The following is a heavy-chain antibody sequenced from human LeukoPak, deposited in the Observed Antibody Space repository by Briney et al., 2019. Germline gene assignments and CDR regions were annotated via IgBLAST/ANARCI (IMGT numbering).Heavy chain of an antibody. V-gene: IGHV3-49*04. J-gene: IGHJ4*02. CDR1: GFTFGDYA. CDR3: TRRDTAMAYFDY. CDR2: IRSKAYGGTT. Sequence: GSLRLSCTASGFTFGDYAMSWVRQAPGKGLEWVGFIRSKAYGGTTEYAASVKGRFTISRDDSKSIAYLQMNSLKTEDTAVYYCTRRDTAMAYFDYWGQGTLVTVSS. D-gene: IGHD5-18*01.